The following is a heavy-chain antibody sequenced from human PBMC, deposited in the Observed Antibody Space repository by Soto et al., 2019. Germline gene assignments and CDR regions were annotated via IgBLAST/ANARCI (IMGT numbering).Heavy chain of an antibody. CDR1: GRPFSGYY. Sequence: SEPLSLTCPCYGRPFSGYYWSWIRQPPGKGLEWIGEINHSGSTNYNPSLKSRVTISVDTSKNQFSLKLTSVTAADTAIYYCARRIVSTETFDYWGQG. V-gene: IGHV4-34*01. CDR3: ARRIVSTETFDY. J-gene: IGHJ4*02. CDR2: INHSGST. D-gene: IGHD5-12*01.